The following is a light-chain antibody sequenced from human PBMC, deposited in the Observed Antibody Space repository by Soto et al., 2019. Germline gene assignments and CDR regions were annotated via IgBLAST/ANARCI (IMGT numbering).Light chain of an antibody. CDR2: GDS. CDR3: ASYTSSSTSVI. CDR1: TSNIGANYD. J-gene: IGLJ2*01. Sequence: QSVLTQPPSLSGAPGQRVTISCTGTTSNIGANYDVHWYQQLPGRAPKLLMYGDSNRPSGVPDRFSGSKSGTSASLTIAGLQAEDEADYCCASYTSSSTSVIFGRGTKLTVL. V-gene: IGLV1-40*01.